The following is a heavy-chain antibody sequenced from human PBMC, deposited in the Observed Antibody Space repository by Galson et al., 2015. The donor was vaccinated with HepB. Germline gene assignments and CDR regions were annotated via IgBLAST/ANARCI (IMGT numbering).Heavy chain of an antibody. J-gene: IGHJ4*02. CDR2: ISSSSYI. Sequence: SLRLSCAASGFTFSSYSMNWVRQAPGKGLEWVSSISSSSYIYYADSVKGRFTISRDNAKNSLYLQMNSLRAEDTAVYYCARSGGSSGWETDYWGQGTLVTVSS. CDR3: ARSGGSSGWETDY. V-gene: IGHV3-21*01. D-gene: IGHD6-19*01. CDR1: GFTFSSYS.